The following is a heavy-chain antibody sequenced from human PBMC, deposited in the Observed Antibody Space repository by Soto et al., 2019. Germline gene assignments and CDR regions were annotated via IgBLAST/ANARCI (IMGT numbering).Heavy chain of an antibody. CDR1: GFSLSNARMG. J-gene: IGHJ6*02. Sequence: QVTLKESGPVLVKPTEPLTLTCTVSGFSLSNARMGVSWIRQPPGKALEWLAHIFSNDEKSYSTSLKSRLTISKDTPNSQVVLTMTNMDPVDTATYYCARTTPLAAAGTADYYYYYGMDVWGQGTTVTVSS. CDR2: IFSNDEK. CDR3: ARTTPLAAAGTADYYYYYGMDV. D-gene: IGHD6-13*01. V-gene: IGHV2-26*01.